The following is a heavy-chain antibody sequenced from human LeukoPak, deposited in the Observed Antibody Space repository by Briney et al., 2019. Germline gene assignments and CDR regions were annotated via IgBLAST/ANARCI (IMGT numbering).Heavy chain of an antibody. CDR3: AKEGDEFRGYLDV. D-gene: IGHD2-21*02. V-gene: IGHV3-33*06. CDR1: GFTFSRLG. Sequence: PGTSLRLSCAASGFTFSRLGMQWVRQAPGKGVEWVAVIHNDGTQGQYGDSVKGRFTISKDNSQNTLHLQLNNLRDADTGVYYCAKEGDEFRGYLDVWGKGTTVTVSS. J-gene: IGHJ6*03. CDR2: IHNDGTQG.